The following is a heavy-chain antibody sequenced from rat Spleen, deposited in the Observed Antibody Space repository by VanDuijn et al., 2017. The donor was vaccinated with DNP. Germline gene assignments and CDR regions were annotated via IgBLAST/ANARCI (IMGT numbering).Heavy chain of an antibody. J-gene: IGHJ2*01. CDR3: IRXXXGHXXX. D-gene: IGHD1-10*01. V-gene: IGHV5-22*01. Sequence: EVQLVESGGGLVQPGRSLKLSCAASGFTFSDYYMAWVRQAPTKGLEWVAYIGSDGYAPYYGDSVKGRFAISRDNAKSTLYLQMNSLRSEEKSTXXXIRXXXGHXXXWGQGVXXTVSS. CDR1: GFTFSDYY. CDR2: IGSDGYAP.